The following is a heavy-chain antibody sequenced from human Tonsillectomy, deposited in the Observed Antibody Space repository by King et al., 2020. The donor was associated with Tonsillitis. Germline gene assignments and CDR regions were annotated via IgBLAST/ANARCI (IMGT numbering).Heavy chain of an antibody. D-gene: IGHD6-19*01. Sequence: VQLVESGGGLVQPGGSLRLSFAASGFTFSSYALSWVRQAPGKGLEWGSAISGRGGSTYNADSVKGRFTISRDNSNNTLYLQMNSLRAEDTAVYYCARHRGDSSGWGGFDYWGQGTLVTVSS. CDR1: GFTFSSYA. CDR2: ISGRGGST. CDR3: ARHRGDSSGWGGFDY. J-gene: IGHJ4*02. V-gene: IGHV3-23*04.